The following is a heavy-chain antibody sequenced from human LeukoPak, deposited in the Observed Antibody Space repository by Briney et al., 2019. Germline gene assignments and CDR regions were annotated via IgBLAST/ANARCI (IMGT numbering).Heavy chain of an antibody. Sequence: SETLSLTCTVSGGSISSYYCSWIRQAPGKGLEWIGYIYNRGSTKYNPSLKSRATISVDTSKNQFSLKLTSVTAADAAVYYRAMSNTVRRTFFDPWGQGTLVTVSS. D-gene: IGHD4-11*01. CDR1: GGSISSYY. J-gene: IGHJ5*02. CDR3: AMSNTVRRTFFDP. V-gene: IGHV4-59*01. CDR2: IYNRGST.